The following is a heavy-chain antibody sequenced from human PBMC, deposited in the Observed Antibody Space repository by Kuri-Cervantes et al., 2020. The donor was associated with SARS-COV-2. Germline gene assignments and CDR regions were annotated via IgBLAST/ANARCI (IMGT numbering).Heavy chain of an antibody. D-gene: IGHD2-15*01. CDR3: AKDPCIAGGGGSCYERDWNYFDY. CDR2: IRYDGSNK. J-gene: IGHJ4*02. Sequence: GGSLRLSCAASGFTFSSYGMHWVRQTPGKGLEWMAFIRYDGSNKYYADSVKGRFTISRDNSKNTLYLQMNSLRAEDTAVYYCAKDPCIAGGGGSCYERDWNYFDYWGQGTLVTVSS. CDR1: GFTFSSYG. V-gene: IGHV3-30*02.